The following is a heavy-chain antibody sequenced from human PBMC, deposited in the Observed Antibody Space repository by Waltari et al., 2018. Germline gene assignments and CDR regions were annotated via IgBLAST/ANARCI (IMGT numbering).Heavy chain of an antibody. Sequence: GSYCTVNRKRPGQGLEWIAFIDHKAHTFYTPALESRVTISRDTTKNQFFLHLNSVSLADTAGYFCAYGQRSFDFCGHGTLVTAAS. J-gene: IGHJ4*01. CDR1: GSY. D-gene: IGHD1-1*01. V-gene: IGHV4-31*02. CDR3: AYGQRSFDF. CDR2: IDHKAHT.